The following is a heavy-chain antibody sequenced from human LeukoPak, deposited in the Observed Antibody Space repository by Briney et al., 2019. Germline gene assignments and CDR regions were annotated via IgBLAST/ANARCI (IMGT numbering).Heavy chain of an antibody. CDR3: ARVYLDWAVAGKGNFDY. D-gene: IGHD6-19*01. J-gene: IGHJ4*02. CDR1: GYPFTGYY. CDR2: INPNSGGT. Sequence: GASVKVSCKASGYPFTGYYLHWVRQAPGQGLEWMGWINPNSGGTNYAQKFQGRVTMTRDTSISTAYMELSRLRSDDTAVYYCARVYLDWAVAGKGNFDYWGQGTLVTVSS. V-gene: IGHV1-2*02.